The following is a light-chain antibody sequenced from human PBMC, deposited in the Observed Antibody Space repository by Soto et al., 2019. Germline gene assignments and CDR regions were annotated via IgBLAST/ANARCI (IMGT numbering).Light chain of an antibody. Sequence: DIQMTQSPSSLSASVGDRVTITCRASLTIGDSLSWFQQKAGKPPTLLIYGASALQSGVPARFSGSGSGTDFTLPISNMQREDFATYYCLQTYNLPRTFGQGTKVEFK. V-gene: IGKV1-39*01. CDR1: LTIGDS. CDR3: LQTYNLPRT. CDR2: GAS. J-gene: IGKJ1*01.